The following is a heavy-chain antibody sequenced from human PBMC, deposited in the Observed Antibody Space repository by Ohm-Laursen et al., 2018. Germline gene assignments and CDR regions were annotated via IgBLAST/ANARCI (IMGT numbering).Heavy chain of an antibody. D-gene: IGHD3-22*01. J-gene: IGHJ4*02. Sequence: SLRLSCAASGFTFSSYAMSWVRQAPGKGLEWVSAISGSGGSTYYADSVKGRFTISRDNSKNTLYLQMNSLRAEDTAVYYCAKDLARTPIVVVIDGFDYWGQGTPVTVSS. CDR3: AKDLARTPIVVVIDGFDY. CDR2: ISGSGGST. V-gene: IGHV3-23*01. CDR1: GFTFSSYA.